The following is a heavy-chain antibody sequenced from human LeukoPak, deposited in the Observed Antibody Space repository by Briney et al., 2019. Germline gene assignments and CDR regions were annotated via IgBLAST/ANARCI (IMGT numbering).Heavy chain of an antibody. CDR3: AVYRSGFDY. D-gene: IGHD5-18*01. CDR1: GGSFSGYY. Sequence: SETLSLTCAVYGGSFSGYYWSWIRQPPGKGQEWIGEINHSGSTNYNPSLKSRVTISVDTSKNQFSLKLSSVTAADTAVYYCAVYRSGFDYWGQGTLVTVSS. CDR2: INHSGST. J-gene: IGHJ4*02. V-gene: IGHV4-34*01.